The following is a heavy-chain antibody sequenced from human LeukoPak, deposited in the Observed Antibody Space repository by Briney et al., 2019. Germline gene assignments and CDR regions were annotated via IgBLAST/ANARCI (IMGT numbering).Heavy chain of an antibody. D-gene: IGHD2-2*01. CDR2: ISYDGSNK. Sequence: AGGSLRLSCAASGFTFSSYGMHWVRQAPGKGLEWVAVISYDGSNKYYADSVKGRFTISRDNSKNTLYLQMNSLRAEDTAVYYCAREGTPAAILYYYYGMDVWGQGTTVAVSS. J-gene: IGHJ6*02. CDR3: AREGTPAAILYYYYGMDV. V-gene: IGHV3-30*03. CDR1: GFTFSSYG.